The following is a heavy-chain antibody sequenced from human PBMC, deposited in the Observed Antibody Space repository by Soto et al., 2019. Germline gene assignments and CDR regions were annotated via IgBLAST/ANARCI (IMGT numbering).Heavy chain of an antibody. J-gene: IGHJ6*02. CDR2: IIPIFGTA. Sequence: SVKVSCKASGGTFSSYAISWVRQAPGQGLEWMGGIIPIFGTANYAQKFQGRVTITADESTSTAYMELSSLRSEDTAVYYCARGISSSDVRYYYYGMDVWGQGTTVTVSS. CDR3: ARGISSSDVRYYYYGMDV. CDR1: GGTFSSYA. V-gene: IGHV1-69*13. D-gene: IGHD6-6*01.